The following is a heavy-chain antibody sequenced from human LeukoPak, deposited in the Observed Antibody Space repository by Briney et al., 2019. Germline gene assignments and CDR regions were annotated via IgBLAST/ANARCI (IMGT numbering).Heavy chain of an antibody. CDR2: ISSDGSNK. J-gene: IGHJ5*02. Sequence: GRSLRLSCAASGLTFSTYGMHWGRQAPGKGLEWVAVISSDGSNKYYADSVKTRFTISKDNSENTLSLQMDSLRAEDTAVYYCAKKLLTGSYNWFDPWGQGTLVTVSS. CDR1: GLTFSTYG. CDR3: AKKLLTGSYNWFDP. D-gene: IGHD3-9*01. V-gene: IGHV3-30*18.